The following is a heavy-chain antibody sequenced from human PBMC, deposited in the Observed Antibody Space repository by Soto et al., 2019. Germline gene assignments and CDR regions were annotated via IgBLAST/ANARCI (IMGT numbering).Heavy chain of an antibody. CDR3: ARLYDSSGYYIIYYWYFDL. CDR1: GGSISSYY. V-gene: IGHV4-59*01. D-gene: IGHD3-22*01. J-gene: IGHJ2*01. Sequence: SETLSLTCTVSGGSISSYYWSWIRQPPGKGLERIGYIYYSGSTNYNPSLKSRVTISVDTSKNQFSLKLSSVTAADTAVYYCARLYDSSGYYIIYYWYFDLWGRGTLVTVSS. CDR2: IYYSGST.